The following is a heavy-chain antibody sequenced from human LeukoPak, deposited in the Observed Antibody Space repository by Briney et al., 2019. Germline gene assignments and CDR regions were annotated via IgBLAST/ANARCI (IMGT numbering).Heavy chain of an antibody. CDR1: GFTFTYAW. CDR2: IGSGADL. D-gene: IGHD3/OR15-3a*01. J-gene: IGHJ5*02. Sequence: PGGSLRLSCAASGFTFTYAWMSWVRQAPGKGLEWVATIGSGADLFYAESVKGRFTISRDDPRNTVWLQMTSLRAEDTALYYCAKDWTPHNRVCLDAWGQGTQVTVSS. CDR3: AKDWTPHNRVCLDA. V-gene: IGHV3-69-1*01.